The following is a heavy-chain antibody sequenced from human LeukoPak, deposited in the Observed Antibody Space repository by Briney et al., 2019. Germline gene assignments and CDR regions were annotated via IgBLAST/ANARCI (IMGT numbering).Heavy chain of an antibody. Sequence: PSETLSLTCTVSGGSISSGSYYWSWIRQPAGKGLEWIGRIYTSGSTNYNPSLKSRVTISVDTSKNQFSLKLSSVTAADTAVYYCARELVVITSSWFDPWGQGTLGTVSS. V-gene: IGHV4-61*02. J-gene: IGHJ5*02. CDR2: IYTSGST. CDR1: GGSISSGSYY. D-gene: IGHD3-22*01. CDR3: ARELVVITSSWFDP.